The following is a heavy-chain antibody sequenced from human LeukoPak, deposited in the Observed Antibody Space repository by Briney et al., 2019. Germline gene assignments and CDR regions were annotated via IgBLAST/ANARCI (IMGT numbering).Heavy chain of an antibody. Sequence: SGGSLRLSCAASGFSFSDYYMTWIRQAPGKGLEWVANIKQDGSEKYYVDSVKGRFTISRDNAKNSLYLQMNSLRAEDAAVYYCARDLAKDAFDIWGQGTMVTVSS. CDR2: IKQDGSEK. J-gene: IGHJ3*02. V-gene: IGHV3-7*01. CDR1: GFSFSDYY. D-gene: IGHD3-16*01. CDR3: ARDLAKDAFDI.